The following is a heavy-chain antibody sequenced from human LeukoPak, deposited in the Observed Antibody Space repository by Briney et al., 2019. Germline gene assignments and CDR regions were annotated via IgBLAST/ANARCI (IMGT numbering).Heavy chain of an antibody. J-gene: IGHJ5*01. D-gene: IGHD4-11*01. CDR2: IWSDGPQN. CDR3: AKDAQRGFDYSNSLES. V-gene: IGHV3-33*06. CDR1: GLTFSHYG. Sequence: GGSLRLSCAPSGLTFSHYGMHWGRQAPGKGPEWVGVIWSDGPQNYFVDAVKGRFTISRDNSLTELFLQMNSLRGDDTAVYYWAKDAQRGFDYSNSLESWGQGTLVTVSS.